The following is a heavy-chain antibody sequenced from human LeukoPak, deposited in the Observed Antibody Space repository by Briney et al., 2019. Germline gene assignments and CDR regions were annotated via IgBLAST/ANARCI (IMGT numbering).Heavy chain of an antibody. CDR2: ICYSGST. CDR3: ARDLYGSGI. D-gene: IGHD3-10*01. V-gene: IGHV4-31*03. Sequence: SETLSLTCIVSGGSISSGGYYWSWIRQHPGKGLEWIGYICYSGSTYYNPSLKSRVTISVDTSKNQFSLKLSSVTAADTAVYYCARDLYGSGIWGQGTLVTVSS. J-gene: IGHJ4*02. CDR1: GGSISSGGYY.